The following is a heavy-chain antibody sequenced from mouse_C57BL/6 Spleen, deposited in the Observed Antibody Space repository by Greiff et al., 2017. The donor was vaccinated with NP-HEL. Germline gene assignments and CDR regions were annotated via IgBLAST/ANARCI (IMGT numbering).Heavy chain of an antibody. CDR1: GYAFSSSW. V-gene: IGHV1-82*01. CDR2: IYPGDGDT. Sequence: VKLMESGPELVKPGASVKISCKASGYAFSSSWMNWVKQRPGKGLEWIGRIYPGDGDTNYNGKFKGKATLTADKSSSTAYMQLSSLTSEDSAVYFCASSYGSSWYFDVWGTGTTVTVSS. CDR3: ASSYGSSWYFDV. D-gene: IGHD1-1*01. J-gene: IGHJ1*03.